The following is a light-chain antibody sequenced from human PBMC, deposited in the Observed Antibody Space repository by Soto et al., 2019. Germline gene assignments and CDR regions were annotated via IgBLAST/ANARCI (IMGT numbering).Light chain of an antibody. V-gene: IGKV3-20*01. CDR1: QSVSSSY. Sequence: EIVLTQSPGTLSLSPGERATLSCRASQSVSSSYLAWYQQKPGQAPRLLIYGASSRATGIPDRFSGSESGTDFTLTISRLEPEDSAVYYCQQYDSAPWTFGQGTKVEIK. CDR3: QQYDSAPWT. CDR2: GAS. J-gene: IGKJ1*01.